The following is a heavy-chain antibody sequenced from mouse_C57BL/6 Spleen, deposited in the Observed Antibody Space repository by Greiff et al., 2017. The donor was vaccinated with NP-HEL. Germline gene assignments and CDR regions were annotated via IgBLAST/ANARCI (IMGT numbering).Heavy chain of an antibody. CDR3: TTGDGDYLWFAY. V-gene: IGHV14-1*01. D-gene: IGHD2-13*01. CDR2: IDPEDGDT. CDR1: GFNIKDYY. Sequence: EVQLQQSGAELVRPGASVKLSCTASGFNIKDYYMHWVKQRPEQGLEWIGRIDPEDGDTEYAPKFQGKATMTADTSSNTAYLQLSSLTSEDTAVYYCTTGDGDYLWFAYWGQGTLVTVSA. J-gene: IGHJ3*01.